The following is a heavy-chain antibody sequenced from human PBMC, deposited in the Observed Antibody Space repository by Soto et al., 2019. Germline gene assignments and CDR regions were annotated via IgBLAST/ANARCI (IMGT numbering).Heavy chain of an antibody. CDR2: IIPILGIA. Sequence: VQLVQSGAEVKKPGSSVKVSCKASGGTFSSYTISWVRQAPGQGLEWMGRIIPILGIANYAQKFQGRVTITADKPTSTAYMELSSLRSEDTAVYYCARGGYYYDSSGPAYGMDVWGQGTTVTVSS. CDR3: ARGGYYYDSSGPAYGMDV. D-gene: IGHD3-22*01. J-gene: IGHJ6*02. CDR1: GGTFSSYT. V-gene: IGHV1-69*02.